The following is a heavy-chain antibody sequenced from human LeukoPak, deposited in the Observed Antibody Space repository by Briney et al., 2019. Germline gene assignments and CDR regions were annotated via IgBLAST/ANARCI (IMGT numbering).Heavy chain of an antibody. CDR1: GGSISTYY. D-gene: IGHD6-19*01. CDR3: ARHGSHWSFDL. Sequence: PSETLSLTCTVSGGSISTYYWSWIRQPPGKGLEWIGYISYSGTSNFNPSLKSRVTISLATSKNQFSLKLTSVAAADTAVYYCARHGSHWSFDLWGRGTLVTVSS. J-gene: IGHJ2*01. V-gene: IGHV4-59*08. CDR2: ISYSGTS.